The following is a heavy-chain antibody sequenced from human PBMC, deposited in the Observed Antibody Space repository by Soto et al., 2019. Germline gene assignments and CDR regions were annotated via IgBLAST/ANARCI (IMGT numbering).Heavy chain of an antibody. D-gene: IGHD2-15*01. CDR1: GYTFTSYG. Sequence: GASVKVSCKASGYTFTSYGISWVRQAPGQGLEWMGWTSAYNGNTNYAQKLQGRVTMTTDTSTSTAYMELRSLRSDDTAVYYCARVIECSGGSCPFDYWGQGTLVTVSS. V-gene: IGHV1-18*01. J-gene: IGHJ4*02. CDR2: TSAYNGNT. CDR3: ARVIECSGGSCPFDY.